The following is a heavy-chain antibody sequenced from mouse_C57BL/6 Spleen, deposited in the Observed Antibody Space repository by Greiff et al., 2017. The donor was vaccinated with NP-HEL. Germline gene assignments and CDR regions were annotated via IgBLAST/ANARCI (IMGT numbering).Heavy chain of an antibody. CDR1: GYTFTSYW. CDR2: IHPNSGST. D-gene: IGHD1-1*01. Sequence: QVQLQQPGAELVKPGASVKLSCKASGYTFTSYWMHWVKQRPGQGLEWIGMIHPNSGSTNYNEKFKSKATLTVDKSSSTAYMQLSSLTSEDSAVYYCAKGNTVVAMENAMDYWGQGTSVTVSS. V-gene: IGHV1-64*01. CDR3: AKGNTVVAMENAMDY. J-gene: IGHJ4*01.